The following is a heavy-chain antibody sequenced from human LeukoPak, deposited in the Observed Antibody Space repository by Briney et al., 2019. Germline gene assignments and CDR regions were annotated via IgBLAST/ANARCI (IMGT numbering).Heavy chain of an antibody. J-gene: IGHJ4*02. CDR2: ISGSGGST. V-gene: IGHV3-23*01. CDR1: GFTFSSYA. Sequence: GGSLRLSCAASGFTFSSYAMSWVRQAPGKGLEWVSAISGSGGSTYYADSVKGRFTISRDNSKNTLYLQVNSLRAEDTAVYYCARDGGTRLKYSYGYGDYWGQGTLVTVSS. D-gene: IGHD5-18*01. CDR3: ARDGGTRLKYSYGYGDY.